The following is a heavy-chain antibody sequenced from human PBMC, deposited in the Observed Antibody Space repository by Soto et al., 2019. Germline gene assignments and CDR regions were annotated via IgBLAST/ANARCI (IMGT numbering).Heavy chain of an antibody. CDR3: ARHGGYGDYAFVYFDY. CDR2: IYYSGST. J-gene: IGHJ4*02. D-gene: IGHD4-17*01. CDR1: GGSISSSSYY. V-gene: IGHV4-39*01. Sequence: SETLSLTCTVSGGSISSSSYYWGWIRQPPGKGLEWIGSIYYSGSTYYNPSLKSRVPISVDTSKTQFSLKLSSVTAADTAVYYCARHGGYGDYAFVYFDYWGQGTLVTVSS.